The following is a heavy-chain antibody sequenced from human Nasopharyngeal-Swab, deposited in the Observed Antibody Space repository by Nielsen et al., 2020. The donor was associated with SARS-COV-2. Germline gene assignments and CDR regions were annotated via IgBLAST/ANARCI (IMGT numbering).Heavy chain of an antibody. CDR3: ARDRPGRMDV. CDR1: GFTFSSYS. CDR2: ISSSSSYI. Sequence: GESLKISCEASGFTFSSYSMNWVRQAPGKGLEWVSSISSSSSYIYYADSVRGRFTISRDNAKNSLYLQMNSLRADDTAVYYCARDRPGRMDVWGQGTMVTVSS. D-gene: IGHD6-6*01. J-gene: IGHJ6*02. V-gene: IGHV3-21*01.